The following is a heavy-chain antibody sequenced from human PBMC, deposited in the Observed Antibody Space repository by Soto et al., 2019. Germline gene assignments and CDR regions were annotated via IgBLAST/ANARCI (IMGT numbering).Heavy chain of an antibody. J-gene: IGHJ4*02. CDR1: GFTFSSYS. CDR3: AAAAQTMDCSSTSCYPYGDKNY. CDR2: ISSSSSYI. V-gene: IGHV3-21*01. Sequence: GGFLRLSCAASGFTFSSYSMNWVRQAPGKGLEWVSSISSSSSYIYYADSVKGRFTISRDNAKNSLYLQMNSLRAEDTAVYYCAAAAQTMDCSSTSCYPYGDKNYWGQGTLVTVSS. D-gene: IGHD2-2*01.